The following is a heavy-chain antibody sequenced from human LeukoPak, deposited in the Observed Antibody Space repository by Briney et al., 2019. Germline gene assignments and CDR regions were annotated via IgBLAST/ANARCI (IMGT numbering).Heavy chain of an antibody. V-gene: IGHV3-64*01. CDR1: GFTFSSYA. CDR3: ARKSDYGPFDI. D-gene: IGHD4-17*01. J-gene: IGHJ3*02. CDR2: ISSNGGST. Sequence: PGGSLRLSCAASGFTFSSYAMHWVRQAPGKGLEYVSAISSNGGSTYYANSVKGRFTISRDNSKSTLYLQMGSLRAEDMAVYYCARKSDYGPFDIWGQGTMVTVSS.